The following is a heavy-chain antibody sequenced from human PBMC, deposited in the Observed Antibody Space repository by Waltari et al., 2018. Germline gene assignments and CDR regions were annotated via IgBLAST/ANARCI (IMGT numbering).Heavy chain of an antibody. CDR2: IGWNSGSR. D-gene: IGHD2-21*01. J-gene: IGHJ3*02. V-gene: IGHV3-9*01. CDR3: AKQDVVVVIALGAFDI. CDR1: GFTFDDYA. Sequence: EVQLVESGGGLVQPGRSLRLSCAASGFTFDDYAMPWVRQAPGKGLAWVSGIGWNSGSRGYADSVKGRFTISRDNAKNSLYLQMNSLRAEDTALYYCAKQDVVVVIALGAFDIWGQGTMVTVSS.